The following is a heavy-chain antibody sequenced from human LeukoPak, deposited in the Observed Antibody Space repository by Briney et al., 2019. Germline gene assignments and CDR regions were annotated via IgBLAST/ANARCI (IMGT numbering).Heavy chain of an antibody. J-gene: IGHJ4*02. D-gene: IGHD5-18*01. Sequence: SETLSLTCAVYGGSFSGYYWSWIRPPPGKGLEWIGEINHSGSTNYNPSLKSRVTISVDTSKNQFSLKLSSVTAADTAVYYCARGGYSYGTRFDYWGQGTLVTVSS. CDR2: INHSGST. CDR3: ARGGYSYGTRFDY. V-gene: IGHV4-34*01. CDR1: GGSFSGYY.